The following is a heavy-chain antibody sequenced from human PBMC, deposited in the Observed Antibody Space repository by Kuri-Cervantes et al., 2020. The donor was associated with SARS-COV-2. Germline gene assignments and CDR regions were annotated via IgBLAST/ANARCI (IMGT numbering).Heavy chain of an antibody. CDR3: ARGTNWPPDGWFDP. CDR1: GDSVSSKIAA. CDR2: TYYRSKWYD. V-gene: IGHV6-1*01. D-gene: IGHD7-27*01. Sequence: SQTLSLTCAISGDSVSSKIAAWNWIRQSPSRGLEWLGRTYYRSKWYDDYAVPVKSRISINPDTSKNQFSLHLNSVTPEDTAVYYCARGTNWPPDGWFDPWGQGTLVTVSS. J-gene: IGHJ5*02.